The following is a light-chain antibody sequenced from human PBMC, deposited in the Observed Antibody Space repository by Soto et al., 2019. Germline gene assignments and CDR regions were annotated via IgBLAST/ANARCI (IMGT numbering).Light chain of an antibody. J-gene: IGKJ5*01. CDR3: QQSYSFPRT. V-gene: IGKV1-39*01. CDR1: QSISTY. Sequence: DIQMTQSPSSLSASVGDRVTITCRASQSISTYLNWYQQKPGKAPKLLIYDASTLRSGVPSRFSGRGSGTDFTLTISRLQPEDFATYYCQQSYSFPRTFGQGTRLEI. CDR2: DAS.